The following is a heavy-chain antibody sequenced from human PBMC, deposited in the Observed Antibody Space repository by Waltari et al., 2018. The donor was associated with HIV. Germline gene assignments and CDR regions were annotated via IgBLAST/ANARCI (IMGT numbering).Heavy chain of an antibody. J-gene: IGHJ3*02. CDR1: GFTFSSYW. CDR2: ITQDGSGK. Sequence: EVQLVESGGGLVQPGGSLRLSCAASGFTFSSYWMSWACQAPGKGLEWVANITQDGSGKYDVDSVKGRFTISRDNAKNSLYLQMNSLRAEDTAVYYCARDKMYDAFDIWGQGTMVTVSS. V-gene: IGHV3-7*01. CDR3: ARDKMYDAFDI.